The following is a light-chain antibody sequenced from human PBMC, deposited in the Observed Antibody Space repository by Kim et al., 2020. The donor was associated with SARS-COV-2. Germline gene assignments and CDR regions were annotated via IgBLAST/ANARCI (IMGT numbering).Light chain of an antibody. CDR2: GAS. Sequence: SPGERATLFCRASHSVSTNLAWYHQKPGQAPRLLIYGASTRATGIPARISGSGSGTDFTLTITSLQSEDFGIYYCQQYNNWFPFTVGQGTKLEI. V-gene: IGKV3-15*01. CDR3: QQYNNWFPFT. J-gene: IGKJ2*01. CDR1: HSVSTN.